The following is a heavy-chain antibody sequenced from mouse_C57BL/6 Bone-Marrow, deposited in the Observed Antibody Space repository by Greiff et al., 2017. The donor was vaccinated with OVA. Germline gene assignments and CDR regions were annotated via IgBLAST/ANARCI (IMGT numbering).Heavy chain of an antibody. J-gene: IGHJ4*01. V-gene: IGHV1-18*01. D-gene: IGHD5-5*01. CDR1: GYTFTDYN. Sequence: VQLQQSGPELVKPGASVKIPCKASGYTFTDYNMDWVKQSHGKSLEWIGDINPNNGGTIYNQKFKGKATLTVDKSSSTAYMELRSLTSEDTAVYYCAREDYRNVYAMDDWGQGTSVTVSS. CDR2: INPNNGGT. CDR3: AREDYRNVYAMDD.